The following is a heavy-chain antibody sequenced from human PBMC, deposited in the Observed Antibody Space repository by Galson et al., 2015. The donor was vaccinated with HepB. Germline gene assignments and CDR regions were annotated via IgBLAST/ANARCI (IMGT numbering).Heavy chain of an antibody. D-gene: IGHD3-22*01. J-gene: IGHJ4*02. V-gene: IGHV3-30-3*01. CDR2: ISYDGSNK. Sequence: SLRLSCAASGFTFSSYAMHWVRQAPGKGLEWVAVISYDGSNKYYADSVKGRFTISRDNSKNTLYLQMNSLRAEDTAVYYCARDLHYYDSSGSLDYWCQGTLVTVSS. CDR1: GFTFSSYA. CDR3: ARDLHYYDSSGSLDY.